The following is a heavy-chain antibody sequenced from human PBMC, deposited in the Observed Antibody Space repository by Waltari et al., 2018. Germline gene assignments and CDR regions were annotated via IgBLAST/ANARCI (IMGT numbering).Heavy chain of an antibody. V-gene: IGHV4-59*11. CDR3: ARGRVATIVSPASSRDYYYYGMDV. D-gene: IGHD5-12*01. CDR2: IYYSGST. J-gene: IGHJ6*02. Sequence: QVQLQESGPGLVKPSETLSLTCTVSGGSISSHYWSWIRQPPGKGLEWTGYIYYSGSTNYTPSLKSRVTISVDTSKNQFSLKLSSVTAADTAVYYCARGRVATIVSPASSRDYYYYGMDVWGQGTTVTVSS. CDR1: GGSISSHY.